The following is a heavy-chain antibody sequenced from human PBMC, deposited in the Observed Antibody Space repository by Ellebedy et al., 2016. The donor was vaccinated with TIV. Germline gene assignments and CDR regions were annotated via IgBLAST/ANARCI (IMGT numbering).Heavy chain of an antibody. Sequence: PGGSLRPSCPPLGLTISNFGMSWVRQAPGKGLEWVSTISGGGGGPYYADSVKGRFTISRDNSKNTLYLQMSSLGAEDTAVYFCAKGSGGGPLVRGVWWCLDVWGQGTTVTVSS. V-gene: IGHV3-23*01. D-gene: IGHD3-10*01. CDR2: ISGGGGGP. CDR1: GLTISNFG. J-gene: IGHJ6*02. CDR3: AKGSGGGPLVRGVWWCLDV.